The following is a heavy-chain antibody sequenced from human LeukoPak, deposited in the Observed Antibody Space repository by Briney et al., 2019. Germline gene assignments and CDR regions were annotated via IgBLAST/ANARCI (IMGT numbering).Heavy chain of an antibody. CDR1: GFTFSSYG. CDR2: ISYDGSNK. Sequence: HPGGSLRLSCAASGFTFSSYGMHWVRQAPGKGLEWVAVISYDGSNKYYADSVKGQFTISRDNSKNTLYLQMNSLRAEDTAVYYCAEDSSGYYYWGQGTLVTVSS. D-gene: IGHD3-22*01. CDR3: AEDSSGYYY. V-gene: IGHV3-30*18. J-gene: IGHJ4*02.